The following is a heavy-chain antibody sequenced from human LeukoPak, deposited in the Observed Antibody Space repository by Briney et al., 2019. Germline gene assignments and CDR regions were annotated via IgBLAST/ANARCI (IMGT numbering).Heavy chain of an antibody. J-gene: IGHJ4*02. CDR2: ISYDGSNK. CDR1: GFTFSSYA. V-gene: IGHV3-30*04. CDR3: AKRGVVIRVILVGFHKEAYYFDS. D-gene: IGHD3-22*01. Sequence: PGGSLRLSCAASGFTFSSYAMRWVRQAPGKGLAWGAVISYDGSNKYYADSVKGRFTISRDNPKNTLYLQMNSLRAEDTAVYFCAKRGVVIRVILVGFHKEAYYFDSWGLGALVTVSS.